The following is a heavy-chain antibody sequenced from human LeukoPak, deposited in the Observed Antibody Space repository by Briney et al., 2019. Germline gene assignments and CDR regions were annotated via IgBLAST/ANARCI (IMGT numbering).Heavy chain of an antibody. V-gene: IGHV1-69*13. Sequence: SVKVSCKASGGTFSSYAISWVRQAPGQGLEWMGGIIPIFGTANYAQKFQGRVTITADETTSTAYMELSSLRSEDTAVYYCARVSGIAAAGKLLFYYYYYGMDVWGQGTTVTVSS. CDR2: IIPIFGTA. J-gene: IGHJ6*02. D-gene: IGHD6-13*01. CDR3: ARVSGIAAAGKLLFYYYYYGMDV. CDR1: GGTFSSYA.